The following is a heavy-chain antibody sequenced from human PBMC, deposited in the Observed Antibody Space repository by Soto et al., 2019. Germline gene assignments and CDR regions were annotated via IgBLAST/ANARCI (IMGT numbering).Heavy chain of an antibody. Sequence: PGESLKISCKCSGYCFTSYWLGWVRQMPGKGLELMRITYTGDSETRYSPAFQGHVTISADKSISTAYLQWSSLKASDTAMYYCARLDGYSSGWFTAPEPYGMDVWGQGTTVTVSS. J-gene: IGHJ6*02. CDR2: TYTGDSET. CDR1: GYCFTSYW. V-gene: IGHV5-51*01. D-gene: IGHD6-19*01. CDR3: ARLDGYSSGWFTAPEPYGMDV.